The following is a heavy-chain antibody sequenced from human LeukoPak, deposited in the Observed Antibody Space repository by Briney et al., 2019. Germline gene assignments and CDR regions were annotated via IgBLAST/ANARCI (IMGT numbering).Heavy chain of an antibody. CDR2: INHSGST. CDR3: ARAYYYDSSGYYPFDY. J-gene: IGHJ4*02. D-gene: IGHD3-22*01. CDR1: GGSFSGYY. Sequence: SETLSLTCAVYGGSFSGYYWSWIRQPPGKGLEWIGEINHSGSTNYNPSLKSRVTISVDTSKNRFSLKLSSVTAADTAVYYCARAYYYDSSGYYPFDYWGQGTLVTVSS. V-gene: IGHV4-34*01.